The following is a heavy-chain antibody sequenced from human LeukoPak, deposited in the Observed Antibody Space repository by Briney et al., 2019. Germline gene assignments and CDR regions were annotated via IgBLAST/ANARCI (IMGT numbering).Heavy chain of an antibody. J-gene: IGHJ6*03. CDR2: ISSSSSTI. CDR1: GFTFSSYS. V-gene: IGHV3-48*01. Sequence: TGGSLRLSCAASGFTFSSYSMNWVRQAPGKGLEWVSYISSSSSTIYYADSVKGRFTISRDNAKNSLYLQMNSLRAEDTAVYYCAKLAGVAGTWFFYMDVWGKGTTVTISS. CDR3: AKLAGVAGTWFFYMDV. D-gene: IGHD6-13*01.